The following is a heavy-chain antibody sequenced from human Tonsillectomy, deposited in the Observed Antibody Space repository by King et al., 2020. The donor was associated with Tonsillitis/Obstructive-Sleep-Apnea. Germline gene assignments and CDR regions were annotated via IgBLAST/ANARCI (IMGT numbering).Heavy chain of an antibody. J-gene: IGHJ4*02. D-gene: IGHD6-13*01. CDR2: SYSGGST. CDR3: ARVRSSWYIDY. Sequence: MTWVRQAPGKGLQWVSVSYSGGSTYYADSVKGRFTISRDNSKNTLYLQMNSLRAEDTAVYYCARVRSSWYIDYWGQGTMVTVSS. V-gene: IGHV3-66*01.